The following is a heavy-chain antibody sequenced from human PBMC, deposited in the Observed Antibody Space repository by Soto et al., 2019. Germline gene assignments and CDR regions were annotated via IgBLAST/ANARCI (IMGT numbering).Heavy chain of an antibody. D-gene: IGHD2-2*01. CDR3: ARAVTSWYFDL. CDR2: IYYNGNT. J-gene: IGHJ2*01. CDR1: VGSFTRGGFN. V-gene: IGHV4-31*03. Sequence: QVQLQESGPGLGNPSQTFPLPGIFSVGSFTRGGFNWAGIRQHQGKGLGGMGYIYYNGNTYYNPSLKSRVTISVDTSRTRFSLKLSSVTAADTAVYYCARAVTSWYFDLWGRGTLVTVSS.